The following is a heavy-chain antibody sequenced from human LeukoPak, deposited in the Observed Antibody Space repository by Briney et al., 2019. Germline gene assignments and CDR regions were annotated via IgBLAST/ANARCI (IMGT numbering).Heavy chain of an antibody. V-gene: IGHV4-59*12. CDR1: GGSISSYY. D-gene: IGHD6-6*01. CDR2: IYYSGST. CDR3: ARGLSSSSPLFGY. J-gene: IGHJ4*02. Sequence: SETLSLTCTVSGGSISSYYWSWIRQPPGKGLEWIGYIYYSGSTNYNPSLKSRVTISVDTSKNQFSLKLSSVTAADTAVYYCARGLSSSSPLFGYWGQGTLVTVSS.